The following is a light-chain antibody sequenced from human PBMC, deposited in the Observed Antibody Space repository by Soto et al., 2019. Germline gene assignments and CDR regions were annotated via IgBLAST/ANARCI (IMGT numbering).Light chain of an antibody. V-gene: IGKV3-20*01. Sequence: EIVLTQSPGTQSLSPGERATLSCRASQSVSSSYLAWYQQKPGQAPRLLIYGASSRATGIPDRFSGSGSGTDFTLTISRLEPEDFAVYYCQQYGSSPATFGQGTKVEIK. J-gene: IGKJ1*01. CDR3: QQYGSSPAT. CDR2: GAS. CDR1: QSVSSSY.